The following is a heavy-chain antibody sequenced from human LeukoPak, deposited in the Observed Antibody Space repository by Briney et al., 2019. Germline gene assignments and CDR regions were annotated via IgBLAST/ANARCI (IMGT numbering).Heavy chain of an antibody. CDR2: ISWNSGSI. CDR3: ATLTSGSRGLDY. V-gene: IGHV3-9*01. CDR1: GFTFSSYA. Sequence: GGSLRLSCAASGFTFSSYAMSWVRQAPGKGLEWVSGISWNSGSIGYADSVKGRFTISRDNAKNSLYLQMNSLRAEDTALYYCATLTSGSRGLDYWGQGTLVTVSS. J-gene: IGHJ4*02. D-gene: IGHD1-26*01.